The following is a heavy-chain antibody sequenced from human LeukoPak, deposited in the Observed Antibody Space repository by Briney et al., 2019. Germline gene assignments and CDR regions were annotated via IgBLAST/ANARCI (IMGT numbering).Heavy chain of an antibody. J-gene: IGHJ4*02. CDR2: FFPEGGET. V-gene: IGHV1-24*01. CDR3: ATLPRGHLFDS. CDR1: GDTLTELS. Sequence: GGSVTVSCKLSGDTLTELSMHWVRQAPGKGLEWMGGFFPEGGETIYAQKLQGRVTMTEDKSTNTAYMELSSLRSDDTAVYFCATLPRGHLFDSWGQGTLVTVSS. D-gene: IGHD3-10*01.